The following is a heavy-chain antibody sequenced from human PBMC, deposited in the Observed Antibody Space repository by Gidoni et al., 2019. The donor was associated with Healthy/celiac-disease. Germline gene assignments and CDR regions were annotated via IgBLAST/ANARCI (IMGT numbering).Heavy chain of an antibody. Sequence: EVQLVESGGGLVKPGGSLRLSCAASGFTFSNYNMNWVRQAPGKGLEWVSSISSSSTYIYYADSVKGRFTISRDNAKNSLYLQMNSLRAEDTAVYYCARETDFWSGYPTDYWGQGTLVTVSS. CDR2: ISSSSTYI. CDR1: GFTFSNYN. D-gene: IGHD3-3*01. V-gene: IGHV3-21*01. J-gene: IGHJ4*02. CDR3: ARETDFWSGYPTDY.